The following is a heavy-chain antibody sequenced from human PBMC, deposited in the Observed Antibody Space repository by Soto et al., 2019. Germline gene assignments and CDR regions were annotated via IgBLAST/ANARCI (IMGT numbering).Heavy chain of an antibody. CDR3: AREGLVGTTRYWYFDL. V-gene: IGHV3-53*01. CDR2: IYSGGTT. CDR1: GFSVSSNY. Sequence: EVQLVESGGGLIQPGGSLRLSCAASGFSVSSNYMNWVRQAPGKGLEWVSVIYSGGTTFYADSVKGRFTISRDSTKNTLYLHMNSLRAEDTAVYYCAREGLVGTTRYWYFDLWGRGTLVTVSS. D-gene: IGHD1-26*01. J-gene: IGHJ2*01.